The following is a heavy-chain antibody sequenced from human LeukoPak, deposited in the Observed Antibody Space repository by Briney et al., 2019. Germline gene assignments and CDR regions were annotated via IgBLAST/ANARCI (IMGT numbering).Heavy chain of an antibody. J-gene: IGHJ1*01. CDR1: GFTFSMYW. D-gene: IGHD3-10*01. V-gene: IGHV3-74*01. CDR2: IKSDGST. CDR3: TRAPSEIGSYYPEYSRH. Sequence: GGSLRLSCAASGFTFSMYWMHWVRQAPGEGPVWVSRIKSDGSTNYADSVKGRFTISRDNAKNTVSLQMNSLRPEDTGVYYCTRAPSEIGSYYPEYSRHWGQGTLVTVSS.